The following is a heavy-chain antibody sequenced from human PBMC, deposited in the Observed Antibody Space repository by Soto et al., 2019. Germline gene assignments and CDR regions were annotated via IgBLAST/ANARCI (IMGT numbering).Heavy chain of an antibody. CDR3: AREGYSSSWYAGGAFDI. J-gene: IGHJ3*02. D-gene: IGHD6-13*01. CDR1: GGSISSYY. V-gene: IGHV4-59*01. CDR2: IYYSGST. Sequence: QVQLQESGPGLVKPSETLSLTCTVSGGSISSYYWSWIRQPPGKGLEWIGYIYYSGSTNYNPSLKRRVTTAVDXSXNXXSLRLSAVTAADTAVYYCAREGYSSSWYAGGAFDIWGQGTMVTVSS.